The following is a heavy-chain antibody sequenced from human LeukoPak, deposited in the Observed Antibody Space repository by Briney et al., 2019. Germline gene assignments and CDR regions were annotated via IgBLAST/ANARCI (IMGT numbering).Heavy chain of an antibody. V-gene: IGHV3-49*04. CDR1: GFTFGDNA. D-gene: IGHD6-19*01. CDR3: TRGIAKTGMNC. J-gene: IGHJ4*02. CDR2: IISKTYGETT. Sequence: GGSLRLSCTASGFTFGDNAMTWVRQAPGRGLEWVGFIISKTYGETTEYAASVKGRFTISRDDSKSIAYLQMNSLKSEDTAVYYCTRGIAKTGMNCWGQGTLVTVSA.